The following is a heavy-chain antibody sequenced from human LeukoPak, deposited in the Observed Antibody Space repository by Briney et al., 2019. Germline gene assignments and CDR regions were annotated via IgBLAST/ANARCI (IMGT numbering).Heavy chain of an antibody. Sequence: GGSLRLSCAASGFTFDDYTMHWVRQAPGKGLEWVSLISWDGGSTYYADSVKGRFTISRDNSKNSLYLQMNSLRTEDTALYYCAKDMYGSGSYFWRYGMDVWGQGTTVTVSS. CDR3: AKDMYGSGSYFWRYGMDV. J-gene: IGHJ6*02. V-gene: IGHV3-43*01. D-gene: IGHD3-10*01. CDR2: ISWDGGST. CDR1: GFTFDDYT.